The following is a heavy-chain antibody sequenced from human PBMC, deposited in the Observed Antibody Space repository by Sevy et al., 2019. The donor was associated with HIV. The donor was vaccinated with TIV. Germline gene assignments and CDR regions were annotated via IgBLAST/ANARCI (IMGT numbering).Heavy chain of an antibody. D-gene: IGHD6-13*01. V-gene: IGHV3-7*01. Sequence: GGSLRLSCAASGFIFSNSWMGWVRQAPGRGLECVAAIKPDGSDKYYVDSVKGRFTISRDNARNLLYLQMNSLRVEDTALYYCVRAIAADGSFWGQGTLVTVSS. CDR1: GFIFSNSW. J-gene: IGHJ4*02. CDR2: IKPDGSDK. CDR3: VRAIAADGSF.